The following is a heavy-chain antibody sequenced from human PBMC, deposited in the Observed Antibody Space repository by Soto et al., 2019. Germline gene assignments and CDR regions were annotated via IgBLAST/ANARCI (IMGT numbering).Heavy chain of an antibody. D-gene: IGHD2-15*01. CDR1: GYTVTRYN. V-gene: IGHV1-46*03. CDR3: ARAVEWAFDI. J-gene: IGHJ3*02. CDR2: INPSGGST. Sequence: VKVSCRASGYTVTRYNMHWGRQAPGQGLEWMGIINPSGGSTSYAQKFQGRVTMTRDTSTSTVYMELSSLRSEDTAVYYCARAVEWAFDIWGQGTMVTVSS.